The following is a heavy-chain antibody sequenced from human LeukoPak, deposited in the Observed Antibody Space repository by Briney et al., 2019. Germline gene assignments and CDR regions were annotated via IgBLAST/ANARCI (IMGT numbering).Heavy chain of an antibody. D-gene: IGHD2-15*01. J-gene: IGHJ6*03. CDR2: IDPNTGDS. Sequence: ASVKVSCKASGYTFLHYGISWVRQAPGQGLEWMGWIDPNTGDSNYVQKFQGRVTMTRDTSISTAYMELSRLRSDDTAVYYCARDRNVVAADYMDVWGKGTTVTVSS. CDR3: ARDRNVVAADYMDV. V-gene: IGHV1-2*02. CDR1: GYTFLHYG.